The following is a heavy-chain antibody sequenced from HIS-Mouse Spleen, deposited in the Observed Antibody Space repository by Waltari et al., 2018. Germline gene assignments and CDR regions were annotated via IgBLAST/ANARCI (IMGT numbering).Heavy chain of an antibody. CDR2: IYYSGRT. CDR3: AREIPYSSSWYDWYFDL. Sequence: QLQLQESGPGLVKPSETLSLTCTVSGGSISSSSYYWGWIRQPPGKGLEWIGSIYYSGRTYYNPSLKSRVTLSIETSKNPFCLKLSSVTAADTAVYYCAREIPYSSSWYDWYFDLWGRGTLVTVSS. V-gene: IGHV4-39*07. J-gene: IGHJ2*01. D-gene: IGHD6-13*01. CDR1: GGSISSSSYY.